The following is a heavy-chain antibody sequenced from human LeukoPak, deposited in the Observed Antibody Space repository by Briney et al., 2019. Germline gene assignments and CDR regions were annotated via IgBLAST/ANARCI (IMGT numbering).Heavy chain of an antibody. D-gene: IGHD2-15*01. CDR2: IYYSGST. V-gene: IGHV4-59*01. CDR3: ARDAQDENWFDP. Sequence: SEALSLTCTVSGGSISSYYWSWIRQPPGKGLEWIGYIYYSGSTNYNPSLKSRVTISVDTSKNQFSLKLSSVTAADTAVYYCARDAQDENWFDPWGQGTLVTVSS. CDR1: GGSISSYY. J-gene: IGHJ5*02.